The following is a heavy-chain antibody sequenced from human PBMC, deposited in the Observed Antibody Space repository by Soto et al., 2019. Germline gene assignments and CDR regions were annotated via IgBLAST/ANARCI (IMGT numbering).Heavy chain of an antibody. J-gene: IGHJ6*02. D-gene: IGHD2-2*01. V-gene: IGHV3-30-3*01. CDR3: ARDGCRSTRCYESSGMDV. CDR2: ISYAASNK. Sequence: GGSLTLSCAASGFTFSSYAMNWIRQAPGKGLDWVEVISYAASNKYYADSVKGRFTISRDNSKNTLCLQMNSLRAEDTAVYYCARDGCRSTRCYESSGMDVGGQGTTVTVSS. CDR1: GFTFSSYA.